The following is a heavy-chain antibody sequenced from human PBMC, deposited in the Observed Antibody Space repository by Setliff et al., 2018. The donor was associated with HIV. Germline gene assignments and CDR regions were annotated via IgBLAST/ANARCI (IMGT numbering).Heavy chain of an antibody. CDR1: GYTFTSYY. J-gene: IGHJ3*02. CDR2: INPSGGST. Sequence: ASVKVSCKASGYTFTSYYMHWVRQAPGQGLEWMGIINPSGGSTSYAQKFQGRVTMTRDTSTSTVYMELRSLRSDDTAVYYCARKGYYDSSGPIKGNAFDIWGQGTMVTVSS. V-gene: IGHV1-46*01. D-gene: IGHD3-22*01. CDR3: ARKGYYDSSGPIKGNAFDI.